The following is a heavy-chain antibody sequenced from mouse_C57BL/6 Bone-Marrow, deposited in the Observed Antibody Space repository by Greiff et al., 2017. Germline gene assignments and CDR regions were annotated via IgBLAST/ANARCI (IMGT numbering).Heavy chain of an antibody. J-gene: IGHJ2*01. V-gene: IGHV1-15*01. CDR1: GYTFTDYE. CDR2: IDPETGGT. Sequence: QVQLQQSGAELVRPGASVTLSCKASGYTFTDYEMHWVKQTPVHGLEWIGAIDPETGGTAYNQKFKGKAILTADKSSSTAYMELSSLTSEDSAVYCCTRDGDGYPFDYWGQGTTLTVSS. CDR3: TRDGDGYPFDY. D-gene: IGHD2-3*01.